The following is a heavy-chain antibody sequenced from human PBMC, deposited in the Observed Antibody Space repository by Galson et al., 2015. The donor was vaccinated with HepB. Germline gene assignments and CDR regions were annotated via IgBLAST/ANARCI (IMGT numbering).Heavy chain of an antibody. Sequence: SLRLSCAASGFTFSSYSMNWVRQAPGKGLEWVSYISSSSSTIYYADSVKGRFTISRDNAKNSLYLQMNSLRAEDTAVYYCATRQPYGDYDDNWFDPWGQGTLVTVSS. J-gene: IGHJ5*02. D-gene: IGHD4-17*01. CDR1: GFTFSSYS. CDR2: ISSSSSTI. CDR3: ATRQPYGDYDDNWFDP. V-gene: IGHV3-48*04.